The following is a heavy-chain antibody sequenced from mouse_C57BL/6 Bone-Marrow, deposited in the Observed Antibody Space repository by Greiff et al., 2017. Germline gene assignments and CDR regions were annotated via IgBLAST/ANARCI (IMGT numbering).Heavy chain of an antibody. J-gene: IGHJ2*01. CDR2: INYDGSST. CDR3: AREEGPGSSSFDY. D-gene: IGHD1-1*01. V-gene: IGHV5-16*01. Sequence: DVMLVESEGGLVQPGSSMKLSCTASGFTFSDYYMAWVRQVPEKGLEWVANINYDGSSTYYLDSLKSRFIISRDNAKNILYLQMSSLKSEDTATYYCAREEGPGSSSFDYWGQGTTLTVSS. CDR1: GFTFSDYY.